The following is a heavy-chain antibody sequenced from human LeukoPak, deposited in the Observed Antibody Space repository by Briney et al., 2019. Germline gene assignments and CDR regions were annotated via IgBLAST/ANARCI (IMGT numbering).Heavy chain of an antibody. CDR1: GYSISSGYY. Sequence: SETLSLTCTVSGYSISSGYYWGWIRQPPGKGLEWIGSIYHSGSTYYNPSLKSRVTISVDTSKNQFSLKLSSVTAADTVVYYCARAPRVQWLVHPFDYWGQGTLVTVSS. CDR3: ARAPRVQWLVHPFDY. D-gene: IGHD6-19*01. J-gene: IGHJ4*02. V-gene: IGHV4-38-2*02. CDR2: IYHSGST.